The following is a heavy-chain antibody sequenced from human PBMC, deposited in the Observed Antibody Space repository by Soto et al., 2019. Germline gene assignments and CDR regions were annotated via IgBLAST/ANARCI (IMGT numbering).Heavy chain of an antibody. D-gene: IGHD3-16*01. Sequence: GGSLRLSCAASGFTFDDYAMHWVRQAPGKGLEWVSGISWNSGSIGYADSVKGRFTISRDNAKNSLYLQMNSLRAEDTALYYCAKDIAVDYARLIGGAFDIWGQGTMVTVSS. CDR3: AKDIAVDYARLIGGAFDI. CDR1: GFTFDDYA. CDR2: ISWNSGSI. V-gene: IGHV3-9*01. J-gene: IGHJ3*02.